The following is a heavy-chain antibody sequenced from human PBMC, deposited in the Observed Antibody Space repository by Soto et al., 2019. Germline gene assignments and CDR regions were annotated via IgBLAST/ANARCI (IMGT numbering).Heavy chain of an antibody. CDR2: LYWDDDE. J-gene: IGHJ3*02. CDR3: AHRLVEAVGGTDTFAI. CDR1: GFSLTTGGVG. Sequence: QITLKESGPTLVKPTQTLTLTCTFSGFSLTTGGVGVAWISQPPGKALEWLALLYWDDDERYSPSLKSRLTITKDTSKNQVVLTITNMDPVDTATYYGAHRLVEAVGGTDTFAIWGQGTMVTVSS. D-gene: IGHD6-19*01. V-gene: IGHV2-5*02.